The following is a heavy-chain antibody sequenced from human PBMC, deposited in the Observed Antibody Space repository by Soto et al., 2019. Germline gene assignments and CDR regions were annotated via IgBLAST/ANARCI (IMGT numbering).Heavy chain of an antibody. Sequence: SETLSLTCAVSGDSIGSGDFYWTWIRQSPGKGLEYIGYIYKSGRTYYNPSLKSRPIISLDTSKSQFFLSLSSVTAADTAMYYCARSLSASSGWFDPWGHGTLVTVSS. V-gene: IGHV4-30-4*01. CDR3: ARSLSASSGWFDP. D-gene: IGHD6-6*01. CDR1: GDSIGSGDFY. J-gene: IGHJ5*02. CDR2: IYKSGRT.